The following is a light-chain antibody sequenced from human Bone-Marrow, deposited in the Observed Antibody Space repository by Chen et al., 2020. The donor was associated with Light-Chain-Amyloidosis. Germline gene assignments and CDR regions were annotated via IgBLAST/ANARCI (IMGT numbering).Light chain of an antibody. CDR3: QSYQGSSQGV. V-gene: IGLV6-57*01. CDR2: EDD. CDR1: SRSIATNY. Sequence: NFILTQPHSVSESPGKTVILSCIRSSRSIATNYVQWYQQRPGSSPTTVIYEDDQRPSGVPDRFSGSIDRSSNSASLTISGLKTEDEADYYCQSYQGSSQGVFGGGTKLTVL. J-gene: IGLJ3*02.